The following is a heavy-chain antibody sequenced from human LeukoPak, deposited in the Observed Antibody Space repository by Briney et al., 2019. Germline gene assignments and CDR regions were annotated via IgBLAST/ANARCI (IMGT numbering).Heavy chain of an antibody. CDR3: ARDPHGDYEQSYYYYYYGMDV. CDR1: GYTFTSYG. CDR2: ISAYNGNT. J-gene: IGHJ6*02. D-gene: IGHD4-17*01. V-gene: IGHV1-18*01. Sequence: ASVKVSCKASGYTFTSYGISWVRQAPGQGLEWMGWISAYNGNTNYAQKLQGRVTMTTDTSTSTAYMELRSLRSDDTAVYYCARDPHGDYEQSYYYYYYGMDVWGQGTTVTVSS.